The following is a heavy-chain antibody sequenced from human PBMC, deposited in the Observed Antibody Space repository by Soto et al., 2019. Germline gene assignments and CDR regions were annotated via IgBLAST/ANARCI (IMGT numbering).Heavy chain of an antibody. CDR3: AKVGRKTVVPAATRGLSVYNWFDP. D-gene: IGHD2-2*01. CDR1: GFTFSSYA. V-gene: IGHV3-23*01. J-gene: IGHJ5*02. CDR2: ISGSGGST. Sequence: GGSLRLSCAASGFTFSSYAMSWVRQAPGKGLEWVSAISGSGGSTYYADSVKGRFTISRDNSKNTRYLQMNSLRAEDTAVYYCAKVGRKTVVPAATRGLSVYNWFDPWGQGTLVTVSS.